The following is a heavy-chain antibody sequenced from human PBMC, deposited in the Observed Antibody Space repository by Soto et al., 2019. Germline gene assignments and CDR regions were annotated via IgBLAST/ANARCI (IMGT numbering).Heavy chain of an antibody. CDR1: GGTFSSYA. CDR2: IIPIFGTA. CDR3: ARLNYGYSYYYGMDV. D-gene: IGHD3-10*01. J-gene: IGHJ6*02. V-gene: IGHV1-69*13. Sequence: GASVKVSCKASGGTFSSYAISCVRQAPGQGLEWMGGIIPIFGTANYAQKFQGRVTITADESTSTAYMELSSLRSEDTAVYYCARLNYGYSYYYGMDVWGQGTTVTVSS.